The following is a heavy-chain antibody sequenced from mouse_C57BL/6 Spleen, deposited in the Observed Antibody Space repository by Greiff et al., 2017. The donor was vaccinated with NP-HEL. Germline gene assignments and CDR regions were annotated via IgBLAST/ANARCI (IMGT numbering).Heavy chain of an antibody. CDR1: GYTFTTYP. D-gene: IGHD1-1*01. CDR2: FHPYNDDT. J-gene: IGHJ4*01. Sequence: VQLKESGAELVKPGASVKMSCKASGYTFTTYPIEWMKQTHGKSLEWIGNFHPYNDDTKYNEKFKGKATLTVEKSSSTVYLVLSRLTSDDSAVYYCARSSSSFYYAMDYWGQGTSVTVSS. V-gene: IGHV1-47*01. CDR3: ARSSSSFYYAMDY.